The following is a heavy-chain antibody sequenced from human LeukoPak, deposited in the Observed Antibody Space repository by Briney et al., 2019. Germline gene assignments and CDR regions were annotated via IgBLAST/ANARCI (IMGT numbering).Heavy chain of an antibody. Sequence: SETLSLTCTVSGGSISNYYWSWIRQPPGQGLEWIAYIYYTGSTNYNPSLKSRVTVPMDTSKNQFSLKLNSVTAADTAVYYCARGQLASSYYFDYWGQGTLVTVSS. CDR1: GGSISNYY. J-gene: IGHJ4*02. D-gene: IGHD1-1*01. CDR2: IYYTGST. V-gene: IGHV4-59*01. CDR3: ARGQLASSYYFDY.